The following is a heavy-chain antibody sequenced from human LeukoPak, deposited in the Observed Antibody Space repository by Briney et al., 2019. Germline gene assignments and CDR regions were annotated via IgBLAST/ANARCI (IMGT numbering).Heavy chain of an antibody. J-gene: IGHJ3*02. V-gene: IGHV3-48*04. D-gene: IGHD2-15*01. Sequence: GESLRLSCAASGFTFSTYTMNWVRQAPGKGLEWLSYISSSGSTIFYADSVKGRFSISRDNAKNSLYPQMNSLRAEDTAVYYCARVVYCSGGSCQIFAFDIWGQGTMVTVSS. CDR3: ARVVYCSGGSCQIFAFDI. CDR2: ISSSGSTI. CDR1: GFTFSTYT.